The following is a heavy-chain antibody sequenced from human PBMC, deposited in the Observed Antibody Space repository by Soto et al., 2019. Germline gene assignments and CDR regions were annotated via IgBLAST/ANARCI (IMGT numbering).Heavy chain of an antibody. V-gene: IGHV4-59*01. D-gene: IGHD2-2*01. Sequence: SETLSLTCTVSGGSISSYYWSWIRQPPGKGLEWIGYIYYSGSTNYNPSLKSRVTISVDTSKNQFSLKLSSVTAADTAVYYCAWVGHIVVFLSARIPGWYIDFRCRATLVTVST. J-gene: IGHJ2*01. CDR1: GGSISSYY. CDR2: IYYSGST. CDR3: AWVGHIVVFLSARIPGWYIDF.